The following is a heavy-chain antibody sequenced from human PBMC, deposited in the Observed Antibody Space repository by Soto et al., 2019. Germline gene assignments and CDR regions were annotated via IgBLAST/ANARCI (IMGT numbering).Heavy chain of an antibody. D-gene: IGHD5-18*01. CDR3: ARGGFAYGYLDF. CDR2: ISGHTGDT. J-gene: IGHJ4*02. Sequence: QVHLVQSGTEVKKPGASVKVSCKASGYTFSSYAISWVRQAPGQGLEWMGWISGHTGDTKYAQKFKGRVTMSTDTSTTTAYMELTSLTSDDTATYYCARGGFAYGYLDFWGQGTLATVSS. V-gene: IGHV1-18*01. CDR1: GYTFSSYA.